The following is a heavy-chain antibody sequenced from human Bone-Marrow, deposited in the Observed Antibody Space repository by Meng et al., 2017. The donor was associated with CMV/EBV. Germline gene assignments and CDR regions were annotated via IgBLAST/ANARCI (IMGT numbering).Heavy chain of an antibody. V-gene: IGHV1-8*01. Sequence: ASVKVSCKASGYTFTSYDINWVRQATGQGLEWMGWMNPNSGNTGYAQKFQGRVTMTRDTSISTAYMELSRLRSEDTAVYYCARGAYYYDSRGYYFDYWGQGTLVTVSS. CDR1: GYTFTSYD. J-gene: IGHJ4*02. D-gene: IGHD3-22*01. CDR2: MNPNSGNT. CDR3: ARGAYYYDSRGYYFDY.